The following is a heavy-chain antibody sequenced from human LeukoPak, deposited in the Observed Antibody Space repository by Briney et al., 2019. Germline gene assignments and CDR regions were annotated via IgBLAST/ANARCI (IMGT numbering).Heavy chain of an antibody. D-gene: IGHD3-3*01. CDR1: GYTLSSYS. CDR3: ATGDDFWSGFSQLDY. J-gene: IGHJ4*02. V-gene: IGHV3-48*04. Sequence: PGGSLRLSCAASGYTLSSYSMNWVRQAPGKGLEWVSYIGSSGSTIYYADSVKGRFTISRDNAKNSLYLQMNSLRAEDTAVYYCATGDDFWSGFSQLDYWGQGTLVTVSS. CDR2: IGSSGSTI.